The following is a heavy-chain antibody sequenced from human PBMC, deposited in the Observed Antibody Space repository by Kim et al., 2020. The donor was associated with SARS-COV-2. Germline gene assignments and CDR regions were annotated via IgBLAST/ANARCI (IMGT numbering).Heavy chain of an antibody. V-gene: IGHV1-46*01. CDR2: INPSGGGT. CDR3: AREGATAMTTYYFDY. D-gene: IGHD4-17*01. CDR1: GYTFTSYY. J-gene: IGHJ4*02. Sequence: ASVKVSCKASGYTFTSYYMHWVRQAPGQGLEWMGVINPSGGGTAYAQKFQGRVTMTRDTSTSTVYMELSSLKSEDTAVYYCAREGATAMTTYYFDYWGQG.